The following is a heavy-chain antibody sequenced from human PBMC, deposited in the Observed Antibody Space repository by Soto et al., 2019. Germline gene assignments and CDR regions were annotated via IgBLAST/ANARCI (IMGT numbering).Heavy chain of an antibody. CDR1: GGSINSGGHY. CDR3: ARDRIQFCVDV. D-gene: IGHD5-18*01. Sequence: QVQLQESGPGLVKPSQTLSLTCSVSGGSINSGGHYWSWIRQHPGKGLEWIGHIYKTGSTDFNPSLKDRLTISIDTSKNQFSLSLRSVTDADTALYYCARDRIQFCVDVWGQGTTVTVSS. V-gene: IGHV4-31*03. J-gene: IGHJ6*02. CDR2: IYKTGST.